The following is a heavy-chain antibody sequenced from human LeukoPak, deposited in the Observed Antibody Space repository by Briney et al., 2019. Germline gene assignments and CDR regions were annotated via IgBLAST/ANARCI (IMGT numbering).Heavy chain of an antibody. CDR1: GYTFTDYY. CDR3: ARGRYCGETTCSDFDS. J-gene: IGHJ4*02. V-gene: IGHV1-2*02. Sequence: ASVKVFCKASGYTFTDYYMHWVRQAPGPGLEWMGWINPNSGGTDYAQKFPGRVTLIRDTSISTAYMELSRLTSDDTAVYYCARGRYCGETTCSDFDSWGQGTLVTVSS. CDR2: INPNSGGT. D-gene: IGHD2-21*01.